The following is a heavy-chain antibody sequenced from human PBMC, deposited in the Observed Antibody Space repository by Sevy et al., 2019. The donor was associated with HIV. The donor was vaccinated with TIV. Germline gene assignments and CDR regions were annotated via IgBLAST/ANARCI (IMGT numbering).Heavy chain of an antibody. V-gene: IGHV3-48*01. CDR2: MSSSSNTI. D-gene: IGHD1-26*01. CDR3: ARGGSGGGATNAFDM. Sequence: GGSLRLSCEAFGFTLSGYSMNWVRQAPGKGLEWVSYMSSSSNTIYYADSVKGRFTISRDNAKNSLYLQMNSLRAVDTAVSYCARGGSGGGATNAFDMWGQGTMVTVSS. CDR1: GFTLSGYS. J-gene: IGHJ3*02.